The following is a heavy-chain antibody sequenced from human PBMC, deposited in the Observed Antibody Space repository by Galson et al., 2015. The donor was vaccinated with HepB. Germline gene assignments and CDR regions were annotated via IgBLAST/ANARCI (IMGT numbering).Heavy chain of an antibody. CDR1: GFTFSSYG. CDR3: AKDGGRGYTYGPNWFDP. CDR2: VSYDGSNK. J-gene: IGHJ5*02. D-gene: IGHD5-18*01. V-gene: IGHV3-30*18. Sequence: LRLSCAASGFTFSSYGMHWVRQAPGKGLEWVAVVSYDGSNKYYADSVKGRFTISRDNSKNTLYLQMNSLRAEDTAIYYCAKDGGRGYTYGPNWFDPWGQGTLVT.